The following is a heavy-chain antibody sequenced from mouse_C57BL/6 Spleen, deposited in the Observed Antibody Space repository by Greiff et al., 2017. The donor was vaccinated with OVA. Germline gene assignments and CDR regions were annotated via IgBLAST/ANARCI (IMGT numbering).Heavy chain of an antibody. CDR1: GYSITSGYY. CDR2: ISYDGSN. D-gene: IGHD1-1*01. V-gene: IGHV3-6*01. J-gene: IGHJ2*01. Sequence: EVQLVESGPGLVKPSQSLSLTCSVTGYSITSGYYWNWIRQFPGNKLEWMGYISYDGSNNYNPSLKNRISITRDTSKNQFFLKLNSVTTEDTATYYCAIYGPSYYFDYWGQGTTLTVSS. CDR3: AIYGPSYYFDY.